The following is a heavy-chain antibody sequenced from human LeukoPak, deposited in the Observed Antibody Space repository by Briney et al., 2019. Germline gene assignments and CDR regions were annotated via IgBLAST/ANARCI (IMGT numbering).Heavy chain of an antibody. D-gene: IGHD2-21*02. Sequence: GSVKVSCTVSGYTLTELSMHWVRQAPGKGLEWMGGFDTEDGETIYAQKFQGRVTMTEDTSTDTAYMELSSLRSEDTAVYCCATGPWCGGDCNGFGYWGQGTLVTVSS. V-gene: IGHV1-24*01. J-gene: IGHJ4*02. CDR3: ATGPWCGGDCNGFGY. CDR2: FDTEDGET. CDR1: GYTLTELS.